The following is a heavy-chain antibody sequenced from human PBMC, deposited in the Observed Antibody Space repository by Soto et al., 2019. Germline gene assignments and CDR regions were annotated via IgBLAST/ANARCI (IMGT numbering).Heavy chain of an antibody. CDR1: GFTFTYAW. J-gene: IGHJ4*02. D-gene: IGHD5-12*01. CDR2: IRTRGEGGTT. Sequence: EVQLVESGGGLVQPGGSLRLSCAASGFTFTYAWMIWVRQAPGKGLEWVGRIRTRGEGGTTDYAAPVKGRFSVSRDDSKTSLNLQMTSLQTEDTAIYYWTADIASTIANGGCDHWGQGTLVTVSS. CDR3: TADIASTIANGGCDH. V-gene: IGHV3-15*07.